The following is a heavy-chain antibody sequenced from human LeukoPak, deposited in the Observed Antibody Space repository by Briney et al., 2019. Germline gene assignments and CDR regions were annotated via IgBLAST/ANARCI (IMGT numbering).Heavy chain of an antibody. V-gene: IGHV4-59*08. CDR3: ARRGSGASLEYYFDL. CDR2: IYYSGNT. D-gene: IGHD1-14*01. CDR1: GGSISSYY. Sequence: SEALSLTCTVSGGSISSYYWSWIRQPPGKGLEYIGYIYYSGNTNSNPSLNSRVTISVDTSKNQFSLKLSSVTAADTAVYYCARRGSGASLEYYFDLWGRGTLVTVSS. J-gene: IGHJ2*01.